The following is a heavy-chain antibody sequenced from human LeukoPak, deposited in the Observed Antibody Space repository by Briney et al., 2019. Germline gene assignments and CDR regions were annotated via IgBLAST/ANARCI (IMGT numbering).Heavy chain of an antibody. D-gene: IGHD5-12*01. CDR3: ARALDIGAAY. CDR1: GFTFSRYW. CDR2: IKDDGSEK. Sequence: GGSLRLSCAASGFTFSRYWMSWVRQAPGKGLEWVANIKDDGSEKYYVDSVKGRFTISRDNGKNSLYLQMSSLRAEDTAVYYCARALDIGAAYWGQGTLVTVSS. V-gene: IGHV3-7*03. J-gene: IGHJ4*02.